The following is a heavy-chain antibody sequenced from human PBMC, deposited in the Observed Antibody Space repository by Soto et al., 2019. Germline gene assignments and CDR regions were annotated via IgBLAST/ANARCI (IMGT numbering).Heavy chain of an antibody. V-gene: IGHV3-21*01. D-gene: IGHD6-13*01. CDR2: ISSSSSYI. Sequence: PGGSLRLSCAASGFTFSSYSMNWVRQAPGKGLEWVSSISSSSSYIYYADSVKGRFTISRDNAKNSLYLQMNSLRAEDTAVYYCARWYSQQPAIYYYYGMDVWGQGTTVTVSS. CDR1: GFTFSSYS. CDR3: ARWYSQQPAIYYYYGMDV. J-gene: IGHJ6*02.